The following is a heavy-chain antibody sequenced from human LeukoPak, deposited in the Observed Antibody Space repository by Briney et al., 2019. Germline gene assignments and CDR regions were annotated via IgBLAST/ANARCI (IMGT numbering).Heavy chain of an antibody. D-gene: IGHD2-15*01. V-gene: IGHV6-1*01. CDR3: AKDCGTGPFACSH. J-gene: IGHJ4*02. CDR1: GDSVSSNIAA. CDR2: TYYRSKWYN. Sequence: PSQTFSLTCAISGDSVSSNIAAWNWIRQSPSRGLEWLGRTYYRSKWYNDYAVSVRSRITIDPDTSKNQFSLQLNSVTPEDTAVYYCAKDCGTGPFACSHWGQGTLVTVSS.